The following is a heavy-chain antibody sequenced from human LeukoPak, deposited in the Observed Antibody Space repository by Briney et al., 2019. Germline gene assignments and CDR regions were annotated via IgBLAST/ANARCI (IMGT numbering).Heavy chain of an antibody. J-gene: IGHJ1*01. CDR2: INPSGGST. CDR3: ARELNPISSGWSPSGYFQH. Sequence: ASVKVSCKASGYTFTSYYMHWVRQAPGQGLEWMGIINPSGGSTSYAQKFQGRVTMTRDTSTSTVCMELSSLRSEDTAVYYCARELNPISSGWSPSGYFQHWGQGTLVTVSS. V-gene: IGHV1-46*01. CDR1: GYTFTSYY. D-gene: IGHD6-19*01.